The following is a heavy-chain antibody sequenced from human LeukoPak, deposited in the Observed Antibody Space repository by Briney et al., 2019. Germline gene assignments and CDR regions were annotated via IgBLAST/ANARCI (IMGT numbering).Heavy chain of an antibody. V-gene: IGHV3-33*01. J-gene: IGHJ4*02. CDR3: ARGGDPRITMVQGVIPNDY. CDR1: GFTFSSYG. D-gene: IGHD3-10*01. CDR2: IWYDGSNK. Sequence: PGRSLRLSCAASGFTFSSYGMHWVRQAPGKGLEWVAVIWYDGSNKYYADSVKGRFTISRDNSKNTLYLQMNSLRAEDTAVYYCARGGDPRITMVQGVIPNDYWGQGTLVTVSS.